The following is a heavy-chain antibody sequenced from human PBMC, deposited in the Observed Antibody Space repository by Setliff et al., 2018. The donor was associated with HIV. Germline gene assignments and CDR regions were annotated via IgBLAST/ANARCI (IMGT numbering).Heavy chain of an antibody. Sequence: GGSLRLSCVASGFTFSSYAMTWVRQAPGKGLEWVSGISGSGGSTYYADSVKGRFTISRDNSKNTLYLQMNSLRAEDTAVYYCARDRFPQSNIFGAWYFDLWGRGTLVTVSS. J-gene: IGHJ2*01. CDR2: ISGSGGST. V-gene: IGHV3-23*01. CDR1: GFTFSSYA. D-gene: IGHD3-10*02. CDR3: ARDRFPQSNIFGAWYFDL.